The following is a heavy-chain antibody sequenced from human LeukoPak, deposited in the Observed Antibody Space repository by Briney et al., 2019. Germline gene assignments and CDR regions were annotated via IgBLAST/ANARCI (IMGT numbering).Heavy chain of an antibody. Sequence: SGPTLVNPTQTLTLTCAFSGFSLSTSGVGVGWIRQPPGKALEWLALIYWNDDKRYSPSLKSRLTITKGTSKNQVVLTMTNMDPVDTATYYCAHTTTVVTVDYWGPGTLVTVSS. J-gene: IGHJ4*02. CDR2: IYWNDDK. D-gene: IGHD4-23*01. CDR1: GFSLSTSGVG. V-gene: IGHV2-5*01. CDR3: AHTTTVVTVDY.